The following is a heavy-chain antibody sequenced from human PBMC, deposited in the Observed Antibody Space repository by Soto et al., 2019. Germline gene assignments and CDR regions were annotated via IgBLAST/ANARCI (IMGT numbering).Heavy chain of an antibody. V-gene: IGHV4-30-2*01. D-gene: IGHD4-17*01. Sequence: QLQLQESGSGLVKPSQTLSLTCAVSGGSISSGGYSWSWIRQPPGKALEWIGYIYHSGRNYYNPSLKSRVTISVDRSKNQISLKLSSVTAADTAVYYCARGMTTVTTFDYWGQGTLVTVSS. CDR2: IYHSGRN. CDR3: ARGMTTVTTFDY. J-gene: IGHJ4*02. CDR1: GGSISSGGYS.